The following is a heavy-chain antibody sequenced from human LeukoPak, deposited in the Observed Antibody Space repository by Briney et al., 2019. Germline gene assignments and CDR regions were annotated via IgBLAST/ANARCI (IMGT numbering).Heavy chain of an antibody. CDR2: IYYSGST. V-gene: IGHV4-59*08. J-gene: IGHJ4*02. CDR1: GGSNSSYY. Sequence: PSETLSLTCTVSGGSNSSYYWSWIRQPPGKGLEWIGYIYYSGSTNYNPSLKSRVTISVDTSKNQFSLKLSSVTAADTAVYYCARFFSYSGYYPEYFDYWGQGTLVTVSS. D-gene: IGHD3-22*01. CDR3: ARFFSYSGYYPEYFDY.